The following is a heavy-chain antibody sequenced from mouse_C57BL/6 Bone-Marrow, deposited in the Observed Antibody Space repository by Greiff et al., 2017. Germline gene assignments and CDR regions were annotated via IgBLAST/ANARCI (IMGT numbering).Heavy chain of an antibody. V-gene: IGHV3-6*01. Sequence: DVKLQESGPGLVKPSQSLSLTCSVTGYSITSGYYWNWIRQFPGNKLEWMGYISYDGSNNYNPSLKNRISITRDTSKNQFFLKLNSVTTEDTATYYCASRGYGSTFAYWGQGTLVTVSA. CDR2: ISYDGSN. CDR1: GYSITSGYY. J-gene: IGHJ3*01. CDR3: ASRGYGSTFAY. D-gene: IGHD1-1*01.